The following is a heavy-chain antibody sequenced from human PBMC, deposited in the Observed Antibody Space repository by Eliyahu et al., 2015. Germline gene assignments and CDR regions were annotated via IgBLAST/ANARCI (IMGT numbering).Heavy chain of an antibody. CDR2: IWYDGSNK. CDR1: SYG. V-gene: IGHV3-33*01. CDR3: ARDFIPIGNYVWGSYRWGLMDV. J-gene: IGHJ6*02. D-gene: IGHD3-16*02. Sequence: SYGMHWVRQAPGKGLEWVAVIWYDGSNKYYADSVKGRFTISRDNSKNTLYLQMNSLRAEDTAVYYCARDFIPIGNYVWGSYRWGLMDVWGQGTTVTVSS.